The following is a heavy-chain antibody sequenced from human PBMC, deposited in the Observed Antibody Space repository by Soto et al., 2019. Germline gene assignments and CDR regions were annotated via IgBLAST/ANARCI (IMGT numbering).Heavy chain of an antibody. CDR2: INPNSGGT. Sequence: ASVKVSCKASGYTFTSYGISWVRQAPGQGLEWMGWINPNSGGTNYAQKFQGWVTMTRDTSISTAYMELSRLRSDDTAVYYCARVAWSSGWYIIDYWGQGTLVTVSS. CDR3: ARVAWSSGWYIIDY. CDR1: GYTFTSYG. J-gene: IGHJ4*02. D-gene: IGHD6-19*01. V-gene: IGHV1-2*04.